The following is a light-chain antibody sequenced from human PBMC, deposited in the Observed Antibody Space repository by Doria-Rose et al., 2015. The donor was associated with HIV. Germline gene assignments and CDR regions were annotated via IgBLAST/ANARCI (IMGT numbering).Light chain of an antibody. J-gene: IGLJ6*01. Sequence: QSVLTQPPSVSAAPGQKVTISCSGSSSNITNNCVSWYQQLPGTAPKLLVYDNNKRPSGIPDRFSGSKSGTSATLGITGLQTGDEVDHCGTWDRSLSANVFGSGTTVTVL. V-gene: IGLV1-51*01. CDR2: DNN. CDR3: GTWDRSLSANV. CDR1: SSNITNNC.